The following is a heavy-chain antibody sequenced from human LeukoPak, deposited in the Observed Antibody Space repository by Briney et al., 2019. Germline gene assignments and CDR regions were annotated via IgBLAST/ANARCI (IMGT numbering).Heavy chain of an antibody. Sequence: GGSLRLSCAASGFTFSSYSINWVRQAPGKGLEWVSAISGSGGSTYYADSVKGRFTISRDNSKNTLYLQMNSLRAEDTAVYYCAKGDIVVVVAAYNWFDPWGQGTLVTVSS. CDR1: GFTFSSYS. CDR2: ISGSGGST. D-gene: IGHD2-15*01. V-gene: IGHV3-23*01. J-gene: IGHJ5*02. CDR3: AKGDIVVVVAAYNWFDP.